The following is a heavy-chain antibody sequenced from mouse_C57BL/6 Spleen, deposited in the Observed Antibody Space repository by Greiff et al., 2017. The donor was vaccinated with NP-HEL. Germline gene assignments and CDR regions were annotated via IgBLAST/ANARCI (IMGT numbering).Heavy chain of an antibody. J-gene: IGHJ3*01. CDR1: GYAFSSSW. CDR3: ARSYYSNYVAY. CDR2: IYPGDGDT. V-gene: IGHV1-82*01. Sequence: VQLVESGPELVKPGASVKISCKASGYAFSSSWMNWVKQRPGKGLEWIGRIYPGDGDTNYNGKFKGKATLTADKSSGTAYMQLSSLTSEDSAVYFCARSYYSNYVAYWGQGTLVTVSA. D-gene: IGHD2-5*01.